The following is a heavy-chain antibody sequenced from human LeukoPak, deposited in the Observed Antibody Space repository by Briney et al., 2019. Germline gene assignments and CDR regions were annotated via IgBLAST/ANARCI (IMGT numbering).Heavy chain of an antibody. J-gene: IGHJ3*02. CDR3: AREGIAAAGHNDAFDI. D-gene: IGHD6-13*01. CDR2: IIPIFGTA. CDR1: GGTFSSYA. Sequence: SVKVSCKASGGTFSSYAISWVRQAPGQALEWMGGIIPIFGTANYAQKFQGRVTITADESTSTAYMELSSLRSEDTAVYYCAREGIAAAGHNDAFDIWGQGTMVTVSS. V-gene: IGHV1-69*13.